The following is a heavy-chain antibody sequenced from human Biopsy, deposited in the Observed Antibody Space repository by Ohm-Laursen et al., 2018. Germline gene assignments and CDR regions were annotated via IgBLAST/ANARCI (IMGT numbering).Heavy chain of an antibody. CDR2: IYYTGKT. CDR3: AKNSGYSNDY. Sequence: SDTLSLTCTVSDSSISGYYWSWIRQAPGKGLEWIGFIYYTGKTKSNPSLKSRLTMSVDTSKNQFSLNLTTVTTADTAVYYCAKNSGYSNDYWGPGILVTVPS. CDR1: DSSISGYY. J-gene: IGHJ4*01. V-gene: IGHV4-59*07. D-gene: IGHD3-22*01.